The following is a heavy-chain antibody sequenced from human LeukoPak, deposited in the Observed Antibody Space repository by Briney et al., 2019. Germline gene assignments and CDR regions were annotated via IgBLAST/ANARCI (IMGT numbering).Heavy chain of an antibody. CDR2: IIPILGIA. V-gene: IGHV1-69*04. CDR1: GYTFTSYG. CDR3: ASPISGSYYGT. D-gene: IGHD1-26*01. Sequence: SVKVSCKASGYTFTSYGISWVRQAPGQGLEWMGRIIPILGIANYAQKFQGRVTITADKSTSTAYMELSSLRSEDTAVYYCASPISGSYYGTWGQGTLVTVSS. J-gene: IGHJ5*02.